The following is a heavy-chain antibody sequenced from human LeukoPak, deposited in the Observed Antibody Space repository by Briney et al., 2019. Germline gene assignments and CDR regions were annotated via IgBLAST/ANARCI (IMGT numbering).Heavy chain of an antibody. CDR1: GISVSNNY. CDR3: ARGGYDMFL. Sequence: GGSLIVSCGASGISVSNNYMGWVRQAPGKGLEWVAGIYDGGKTYYGGSVKDRFITSRDSSRNSLFLQMYSLRAEDTAVYYCARGGYDMFLWGQGTAVPVSS. V-gene: IGHV3-66*01. D-gene: IGHD3-22*01. CDR2: IYDGGKT. J-gene: IGHJ6*02.